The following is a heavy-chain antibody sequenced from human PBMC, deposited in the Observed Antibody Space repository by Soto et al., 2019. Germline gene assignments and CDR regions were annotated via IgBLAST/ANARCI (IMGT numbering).Heavy chain of an antibody. J-gene: IGHJ4*02. CDR2: IYYSGST. CDR3: GRAPAVAGIDC. CDR1: GGSISSGDYY. D-gene: IGHD6-19*01. Sequence: PSETLSLTCTVSGGSISSGDYYWSWIRQPPGKGLEWIGYIYYSGSTNYNPSLKSRVTISVDTSKHQFSLKLRSVTTADTAVYYCGRAPAVAGIDCWGEGTLVTVSS. V-gene: IGHV4-61*08.